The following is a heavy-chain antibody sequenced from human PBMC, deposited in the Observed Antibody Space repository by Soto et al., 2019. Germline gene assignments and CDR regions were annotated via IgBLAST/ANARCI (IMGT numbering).Heavy chain of an antibody. CDR3: AHRRGPYNNWNDGDFEY. D-gene: IGHD1-1*01. CDR1: GLSLSTTGVG. Sequence: SGPTLVNPTQTLTLTCTFSGLSLSTTGVGVGWIRQPPGKALECLALIYWDDDKRYNPSLKNRLTIAKDTSKNQVVLTMTNMDPVDTATYFCAHRRGPYNNWNDGDFEYWGQGTLVTVSS. J-gene: IGHJ4*02. V-gene: IGHV2-5*02. CDR2: IYWDDDK.